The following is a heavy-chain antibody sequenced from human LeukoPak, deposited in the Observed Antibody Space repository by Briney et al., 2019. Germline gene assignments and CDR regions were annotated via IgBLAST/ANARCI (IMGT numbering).Heavy chain of an antibody. D-gene: IGHD3-22*01. V-gene: IGHV3-30*04. CDR1: GFTFSSYA. CDR3: ARPDSSGYPYYYGMDV. CDR2: ISYDGSNK. Sequence: HPGGSLRLSCAASGFTFSSYAMHWVRLAPGKGLEWVAVISYDGSNKYYADSVKGRFTISRDNSKNTLYLQMNSLRAEDTAVYYCARPDSSGYPYYYGMDVWGQGTTVTVSS. J-gene: IGHJ6*02.